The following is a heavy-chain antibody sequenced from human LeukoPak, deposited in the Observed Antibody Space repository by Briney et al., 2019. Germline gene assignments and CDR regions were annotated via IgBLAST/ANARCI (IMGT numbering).Heavy chain of an antibody. CDR3: ARDIVGARGLFDY. D-gene: IGHD1-26*01. CDR2: IIPIFGTA. J-gene: IGHJ4*02. CDR1: GGTFSSYA. Sequence: VASVKVSCKASGGTFSSYAISWVRQAPGQGLEWMGGIIPIFGTANYAQKLQGRVTMTTDTSTSTAYMELRSLRSDDTAVYYCARDIVGARGLFDYWGQGTLVTVSS. V-gene: IGHV1-69*05.